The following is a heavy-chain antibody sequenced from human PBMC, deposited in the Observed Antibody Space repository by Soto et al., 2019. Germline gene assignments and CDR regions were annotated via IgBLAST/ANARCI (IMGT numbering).Heavy chain of an antibody. V-gene: IGHV3-21*01. D-gene: IGHD2-21*02. CDR2: IGTRSDV. Sequence: PGGSLRLSCAASGFTFSSYSIHWVRQAPGKGLEWVSSIGTRSDVYYADSVKGRFTISRDNAKNSMALQMNSLRAEDTGVYYCAREETVWPLAYGLDVWGQGTPVTV. J-gene: IGHJ6*01. CDR1: GFTFSSYS. CDR3: AREETVWPLAYGLDV.